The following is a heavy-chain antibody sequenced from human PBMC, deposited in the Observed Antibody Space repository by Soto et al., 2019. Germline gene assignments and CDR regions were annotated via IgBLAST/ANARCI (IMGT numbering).Heavy chain of an antibody. CDR2: ISYDGSNK. Sequence: GGSLRLSCAASGFTFSSYGMHWVRQAPGKGLEWVAVISYDGSNKYYADSVKGRFTISRDNSKNTLYLQMNSLRAEDTAVYYCEKDRGSYYYAFDIWGQGT. CDR3: EKDRGSYYYAFDI. D-gene: IGHD1-26*01. V-gene: IGHV3-30*18. CDR1: GFTFSSYG. J-gene: IGHJ3*02.